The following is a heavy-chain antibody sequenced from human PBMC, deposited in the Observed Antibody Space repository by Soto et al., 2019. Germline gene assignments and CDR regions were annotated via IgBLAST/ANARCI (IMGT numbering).Heavy chain of an antibody. Sequence: QVQLVQSGAEVKKPGSSVKVSCKASGGTFSSYTISWVRQAPGQGLEWMGRIIPILGIANYAQKFQGRVTITADKSTSTAYMELSSLRSEDTAVYYCARGFRSGKNYLDVWGQGTLVTVSS. CDR3: ARGFRSGKNYLDV. J-gene: IGHJ4*02. V-gene: IGHV1-69*02. CDR1: GGTFSSYT. CDR2: IIPILGIA.